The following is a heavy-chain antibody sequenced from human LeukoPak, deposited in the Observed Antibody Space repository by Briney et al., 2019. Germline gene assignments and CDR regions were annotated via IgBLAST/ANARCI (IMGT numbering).Heavy chain of an antibody. CDR1: GFTFSSYE. J-gene: IGHJ4*02. D-gene: IGHD6-13*01. Sequence: GGSLRLSCAASGFTFSSYEMNWVRQAPGKGLEWVSYISSSGSTIYYADSVEGRFTISRDNAKNSLYLQMNSLRADDTAVYYCAKDHRSIAAAGTLDYWGQGTLVTVSS. CDR2: ISSSGSTI. CDR3: AKDHRSIAAAGTLDY. V-gene: IGHV3-48*03.